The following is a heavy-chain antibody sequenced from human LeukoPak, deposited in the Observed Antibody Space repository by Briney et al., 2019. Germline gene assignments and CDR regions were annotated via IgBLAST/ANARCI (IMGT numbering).Heavy chain of an antibody. V-gene: IGHV4-59*01. D-gene: IGHD3-22*01. Sequence: PSETLSLTCTASGRSISSYYWSWIRQPPGKGLEWIGYIYYSGSTNYNPSLKSRVTISVDTSKNQFSLKLSSVTAADTAVYYCARGARYYYDSSGYYYGSDDAFDIWGQGTMVTVSS. J-gene: IGHJ3*02. CDR3: ARGARYYYDSSGYYYGSDDAFDI. CDR2: IYYSGST. CDR1: GRSISSYY.